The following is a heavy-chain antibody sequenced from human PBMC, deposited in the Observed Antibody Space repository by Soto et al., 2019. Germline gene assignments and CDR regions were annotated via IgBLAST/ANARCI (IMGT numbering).Heavy chain of an antibody. CDR2: INPSGGST. Sequence: QVQLVQSGAEVKKPGASVKVSCKASGYTFTSYYMHWVRQAPGQGLEWMGIINPSGGSTSYAQKFKGRVTMARDTSTSTVYMELSSLRSEDTAVYYCARGNIVATIDALTYYFDYWGQGTLVTVSS. J-gene: IGHJ4*02. CDR1: GYTFTSYY. CDR3: ARGNIVATIDALTYYFDY. V-gene: IGHV1-46*03. D-gene: IGHD5-12*01.